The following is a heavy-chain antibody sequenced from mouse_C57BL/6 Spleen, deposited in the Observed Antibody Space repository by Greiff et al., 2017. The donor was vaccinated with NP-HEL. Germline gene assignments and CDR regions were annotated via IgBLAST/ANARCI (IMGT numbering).Heavy chain of an antibody. D-gene: IGHD1-1*01. CDR2: IDPEDGDT. Sequence: VHVKQSGAELVRPGASVKLSCTASGFNIKDYYMHWVKQRPEQGLEWIGRIDPEDGDTEYAPKFQGKATMTADTSSNTAYLQLSSLTSEDTAVYYCTPYYGSSYDAMDYWGQGTSVTVSS. CDR3: TPYYGSSYDAMDY. V-gene: IGHV14-1*01. J-gene: IGHJ4*01. CDR1: GFNIKDYY.